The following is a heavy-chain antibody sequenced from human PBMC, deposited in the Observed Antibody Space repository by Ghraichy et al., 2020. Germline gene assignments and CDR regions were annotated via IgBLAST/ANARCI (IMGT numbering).Heavy chain of an antibody. J-gene: IGHJ4*02. V-gene: IGHV3-23*01. CDR2: ISDSTGTT. CDR1: GFTFSVYA. D-gene: IGHD1-7*01. CDR3: AKRYISGTTRFFDY. Sequence: GGSLRLSCAASGFTFSVYAMSWVRQAPGKGLEWVSCISDSTGTTYYADSVRGRFTISRDNSKKTVYLQMNSLRAEDTAVYYCAKRYISGTTRFFDYWGLGTLVTVSS.